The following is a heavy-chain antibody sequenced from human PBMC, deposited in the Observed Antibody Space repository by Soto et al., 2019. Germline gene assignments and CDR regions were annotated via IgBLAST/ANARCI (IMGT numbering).Heavy chain of an antibody. V-gene: IGHV4-39*01. Sequence: PSETLSLTCTVSGGSISSSSYYWGWIRQPPGKGLEWIGSIYYSGSTYYNPSLKSRVTISVDTSKNQFSLKLSSVTAADTAVYYCARSERYCTNGVCFMDVWGQGTTVTVYS. CDR2: IYYSGST. CDR3: ARSERYCTNGVCFMDV. D-gene: IGHD2-8*01. J-gene: IGHJ6*02. CDR1: GGSISSSSYY.